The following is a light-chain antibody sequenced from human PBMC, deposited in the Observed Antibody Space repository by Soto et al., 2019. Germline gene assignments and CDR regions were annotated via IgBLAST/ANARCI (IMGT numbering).Light chain of an antibody. J-gene: IGKJ1*01. V-gene: IGKV1-5*01. CDR3: QNYNSYHWT. CDR2: DDS. Sequence: DIQRTQSPSTLSASVGDRSPITCRASQNIRNYVAWYQQIPGKDTRILIYDDSSLESGVPSSFSGSGSGTEFTLTISSMQPDEFAIYYCQNYNSYHWTGGKGTQLAIK. CDR1: QNIRNY.